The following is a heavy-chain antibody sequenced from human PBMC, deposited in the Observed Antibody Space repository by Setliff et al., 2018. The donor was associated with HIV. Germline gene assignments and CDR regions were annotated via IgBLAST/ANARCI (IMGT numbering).Heavy chain of an antibody. J-gene: IGHJ6*02. Sequence: PSETLSLTCVVSGYSIGSGYYWGWIRQTPGEGLEWIGSVYHSGSTYYNPSLKSRITISIDTSKNHFSLRLTSVTAADTAVYYCARGFMVRGVIHYYGMDVWGQGTTVTVSS. D-gene: IGHD3-10*01. CDR3: ARGFMVRGVIHYYGMDV. CDR1: GYSIGSGYY. V-gene: IGHV4-38-2*01. CDR2: VYHSGST.